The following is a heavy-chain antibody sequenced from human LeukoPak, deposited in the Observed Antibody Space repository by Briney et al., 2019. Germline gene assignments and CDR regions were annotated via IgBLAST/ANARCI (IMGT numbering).Heavy chain of an antibody. J-gene: IGHJ4*02. D-gene: IGHD2-8*02. CDR1: GYTLTGYY. CDR3: AREGRQYTGGWYYFDY. Sequence: ASVKISCKASGYTLTGYYMHWVRQAPGQGLEWMGWINPDSGDTHYAQKFQGRVTMTRDTSISTGYMELSRLTSDDTAVYYCAREGRQYTGGWYYFDYWGQGTLVTVSS. CDR2: INPDSGDT. V-gene: IGHV1-2*02.